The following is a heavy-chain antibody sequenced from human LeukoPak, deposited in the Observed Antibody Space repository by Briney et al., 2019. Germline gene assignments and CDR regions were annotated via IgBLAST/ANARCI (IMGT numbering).Heavy chain of an antibody. Sequence: GGSLRLSCAASGSTFSSYAMNWVRQAPGKGLEWVSAMSGSGGLIYYADSVKGRFTISRDNSKNTVYLQMNSLRAEDTAVYYCARGLYYGSGSPIDYWGQGTLVTVSS. CDR2: MSGSGGLI. V-gene: IGHV3-23*01. CDR1: GSTFSSYA. CDR3: ARGLYYGSGSPIDY. D-gene: IGHD3-10*01. J-gene: IGHJ4*02.